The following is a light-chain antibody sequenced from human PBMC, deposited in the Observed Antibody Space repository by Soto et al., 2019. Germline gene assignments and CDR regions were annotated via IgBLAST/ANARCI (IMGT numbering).Light chain of an antibody. CDR2: GNS. J-gene: IGLJ2*01. CDR3: QSYDSRLSGSV. Sequence: QAVVTQPPSVSGAPGQRVTLSCTGSSSNIGAGYDVHWYQQLPGTAPKLLIYGNSNRPSGVPDRFSGSKSGTSASLAITGVQAEDEADYYCQSYDSRLSGSVFGVGTQLTVL. CDR1: SSNIGAGYD. V-gene: IGLV1-40*01.